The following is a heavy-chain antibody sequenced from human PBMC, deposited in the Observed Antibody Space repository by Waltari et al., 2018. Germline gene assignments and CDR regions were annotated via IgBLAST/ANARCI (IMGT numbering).Heavy chain of an antibody. CDR3: ARDRGTATPLDP. Sequence: EVQVVESGGGLVQPGGSLRLSCVASGFPFRSHWMHWVRQVSGKGLEWVSRITTDETNTAYADAVKGRFTVSRDNAKNTVYLQMTSVRAEDTGIYYCARDRGTATPLDPWGQGTVVTVSS. CDR2: ITTDETNT. V-gene: IGHV3-74*03. CDR1: GFPFRSHW. D-gene: IGHD3-10*01. J-gene: IGHJ5*02.